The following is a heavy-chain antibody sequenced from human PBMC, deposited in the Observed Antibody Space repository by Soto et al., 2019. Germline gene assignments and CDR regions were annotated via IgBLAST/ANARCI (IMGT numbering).Heavy chain of an antibody. Sequence: GESLKISCKGSGYSFTSYWIGWVRQMPGKGLEWMGIIYPGDSDTRYSPSFQGQVTISADKSISTAYLQWSSLKASDTAMYYCARRPNLGKRSGWGARRTNWFDPWGQGTRVTVSA. V-gene: IGHV5-51*01. CDR2: IYPGDSDT. CDR3: ARRPNLGKRSGWGARRTNWFDP. CDR1: GYSFTSYW. D-gene: IGHD6-19*01. J-gene: IGHJ5*02.